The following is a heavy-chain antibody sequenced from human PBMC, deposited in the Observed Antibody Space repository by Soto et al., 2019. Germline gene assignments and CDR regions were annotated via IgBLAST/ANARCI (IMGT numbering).Heavy chain of an antibody. CDR2: IYANGNS. CDR3: ARDGRTSGYYLDY. J-gene: IGHJ4*02. CDR1: RGSISSGGFY. D-gene: IGHD3-22*01. Sequence: QVQLQESGPGLVKPSETLSLTCTVYRGSISSGGFYWSWIHQSPGKGLEWIGFIYANGNSYYNPSLKSRANISLDTSKNKFSLKISSVTVADTAVYYCARDGRTSGYYLDYWGQGTPVTVSP. V-gene: IGHV4-31*03.